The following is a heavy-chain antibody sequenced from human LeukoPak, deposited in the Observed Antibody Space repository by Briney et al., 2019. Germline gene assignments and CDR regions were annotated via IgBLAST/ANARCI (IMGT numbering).Heavy chain of an antibody. CDR2: IYHNGST. J-gene: IGHJ6*03. V-gene: IGHV4-38-2*02. CDR1: GYSISSGYY. CDR3: ARDTLYCSSTSCYSCMDV. D-gene: IGHD2-2*01. Sequence: SETLSLTCTVSGYSISSGYYWGWIRPPPGKGLEWIGSIYHNGSTYYNPSLKSRVTISVDTSKNQFSLKLSSVTAADTAVYYCARDTLYCSSTSCYSCMDVWGKGTTVTVSS.